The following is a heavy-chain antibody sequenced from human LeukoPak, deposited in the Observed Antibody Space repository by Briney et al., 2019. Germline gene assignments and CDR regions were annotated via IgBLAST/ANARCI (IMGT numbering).Heavy chain of an antibody. CDR2: ISAYNGNT. Sequence: ASVKDSCKASGYTFTSYGISWVRQATGQGLEWMGWISAYNGNTNYAQKLQGRVTMTTDTSTSTAYMELRSLRSDDTAVYYCARDDRLGYCSGGSCPRKGYYYYMYVCGKGTTVTVSS. J-gene: IGHJ6*03. D-gene: IGHD2-15*01. CDR1: GYTFTSYG. CDR3: ARDDRLGYCSGGSCPRKGYYYYMYV. V-gene: IGHV1-18*01.